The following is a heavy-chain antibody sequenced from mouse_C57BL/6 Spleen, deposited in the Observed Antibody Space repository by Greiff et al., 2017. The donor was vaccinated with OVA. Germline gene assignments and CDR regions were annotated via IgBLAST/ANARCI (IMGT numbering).Heavy chain of an antibody. CDR3: ARSHLLYYFDY. CDR1: GYTFTSYW. D-gene: IGHD2-10*01. CDR2: IDPSDSYT. V-gene: IGHV1-50*01. Sequence: VQLQQPGAELVKPGASVKLSCKASGYTFTSYWMQWVKQRPGQGLEWIGEIDPSDSYTNYNQKFKGKATLTVDTSSSTAYMQLSSLTSEDSAVYYCARSHLLYYFDYWGQGTTLTVSS. J-gene: IGHJ2*01.